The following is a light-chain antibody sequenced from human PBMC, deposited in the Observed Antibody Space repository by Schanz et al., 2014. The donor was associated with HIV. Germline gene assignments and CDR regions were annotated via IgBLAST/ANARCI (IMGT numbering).Light chain of an antibody. CDR1: NSNIGSNT. CDR3: QSFDSSVRNVV. Sequence: QSVLTQPPSASGTPGQRVTISCSGSNSNIGSNTVNWYQQLPGTAPKLLIYSNNQRPSGVPDRFSGSKSGTSAALAISGLQSEDEADYYCQSFDSSVRNVVFGGGTKLTVL. V-gene: IGLV1-44*01. J-gene: IGLJ2*01. CDR2: SNN.